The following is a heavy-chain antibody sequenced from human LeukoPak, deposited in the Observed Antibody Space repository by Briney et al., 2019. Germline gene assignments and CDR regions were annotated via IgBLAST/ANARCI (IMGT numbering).Heavy chain of an antibody. D-gene: IGHD3-22*01. CDR3: ARDRFADYYDSSGYYSRAFDI. J-gene: IGHJ3*02. CDR1: GFTFSSYS. CDR2: ISSSSSTI. V-gene: IGHV3-48*01. Sequence: PGGSLRLSCAASGFTFSSYSMNWVRQAPGKGLEWVSYISSSSSTIYYADSVKGRFTISRDNAKNSLYLQMNSLRAEDTAVYYCARDRFADYYDSSGYYSRAFDIWGQGTMVTVSS.